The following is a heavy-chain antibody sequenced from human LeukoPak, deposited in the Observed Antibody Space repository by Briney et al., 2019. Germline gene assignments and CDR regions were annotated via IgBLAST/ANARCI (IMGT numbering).Heavy chain of an antibody. CDR3: ASLADAFDI. V-gene: IGHV1-46*01. Sequence: ASVKVSCKASGYTITRYYMYWVRQAPGQGLEWMGIINPSGGSTSYAQKFQGRVTMTRDTSTSTVYMELSSLRSEDTAVYYCASLADAFDIWGQGTMVTVSS. J-gene: IGHJ3*02. CDR1: GYTITRYY. CDR2: INPSGGST.